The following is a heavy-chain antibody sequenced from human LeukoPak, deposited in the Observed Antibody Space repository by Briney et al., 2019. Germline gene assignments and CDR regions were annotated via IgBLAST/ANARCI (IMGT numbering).Heavy chain of an antibody. CDR2: LSSSGNT. D-gene: IGHD3-22*01. Sequence: PSETLSLTCTVSGGSISNTNYYWGWIRQSPVKGLEWVGSLSSSGNTYYNPSLKSRITLSMITSRNQFSLSLTSVTAADTAVYYCARDTIITGRFDYWGQGTLVTVSS. V-gene: IGHV4-39*07. J-gene: IGHJ4*02. CDR1: GGSISNTNYY. CDR3: ARDTIITGRFDY.